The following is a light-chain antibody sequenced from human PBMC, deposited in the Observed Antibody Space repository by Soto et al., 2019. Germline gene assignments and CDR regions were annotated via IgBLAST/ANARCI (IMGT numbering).Light chain of an antibody. J-gene: IGKJ1*01. CDR2: TAS. CDR3: QEYNNYWT. CDR1: QSVLYSPYNKNY. V-gene: IGKV4-1*01. Sequence: DIVMTQSPDSLAVSLGERATINCKSSQSVLYSPYNKNYLVWYQQKPGKAPRLLIYTASTLESGVPSRFSASGSGTEFTLTISSLHPDDFATYYCQEYNNYWTFGQGTKV.